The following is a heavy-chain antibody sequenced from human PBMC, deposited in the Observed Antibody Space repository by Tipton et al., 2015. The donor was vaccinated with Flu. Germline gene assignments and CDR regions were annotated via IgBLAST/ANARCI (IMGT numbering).Heavy chain of an antibody. CDR2: IYSGGGT. V-gene: IGHV3-53*01. D-gene: IGHD5-24*01. J-gene: IGHJ4*02. Sequence: SLRLSCAASGFTVSSNYMSWVRQAPGKGLEWVSVIYSGGGTYYADSVKGRFTISRGNSKNTLYLQMTSLRAEDTAVYYCARGEMATMSLDYWGQGSLVTVSS. CDR3: ARGEMATMSLDY. CDR1: GFTVSSNY.